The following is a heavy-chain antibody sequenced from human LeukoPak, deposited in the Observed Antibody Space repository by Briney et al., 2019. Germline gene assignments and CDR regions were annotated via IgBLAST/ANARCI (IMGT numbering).Heavy chain of an antibody. D-gene: IGHD6-19*01. V-gene: IGHV3-21*01. CDR2: ISSSSSYI. CDR3: ARSANYGYSSGWYDPLGYFDY. J-gene: IGHJ4*02. CDR1: GFTFSSYS. Sequence: GGSLRLSCAASGFTFSSYSMNWVRQAPGKGLEWVSSISSSSSYIYYADSVKGRFTISRDNAKNSLYLQMNSLRAEDTAVYYCARSANYGYSSGWYDPLGYFDYWSQGTLVTVSS.